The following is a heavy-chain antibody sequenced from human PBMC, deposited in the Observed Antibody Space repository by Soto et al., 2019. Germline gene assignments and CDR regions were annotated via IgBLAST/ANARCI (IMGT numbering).Heavy chain of an antibody. CDR1: GGSFSGYY. CDR2: INHSGST. V-gene: IGHV4-34*01. Sequence: SETLSLTCAVYGGSFSGYYWSWIRQPPGKGLEWIGEINHSGSTNHNPSLKSRVTISVDTSKNQFSLRLNSVTAADTAVYYCARGRRDGSGSYKVKDWGQGTLVTVSS. J-gene: IGHJ4*02. D-gene: IGHD3-10*01. CDR3: ARGRRDGSGSYKVKD.